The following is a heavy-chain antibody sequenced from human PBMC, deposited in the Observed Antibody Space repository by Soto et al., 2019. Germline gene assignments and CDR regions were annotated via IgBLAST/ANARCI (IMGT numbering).Heavy chain of an antibody. V-gene: IGHV3-11*01. CDR3: ARGAYCSSTSCYEGAFDI. D-gene: IGHD2-2*01. Sequence: GGSLRLSCAASGFTFSDYYMSWIRQAPGKGLEWVSYISSSGSTIYYADSVKGRFTISRDNAKNSLYLQMNSLRAEDTAVYYCARGAYCSSTSCYEGAFDIWGQGTMVTVSS. CDR2: ISSSGSTI. J-gene: IGHJ3*02. CDR1: GFTFSDYY.